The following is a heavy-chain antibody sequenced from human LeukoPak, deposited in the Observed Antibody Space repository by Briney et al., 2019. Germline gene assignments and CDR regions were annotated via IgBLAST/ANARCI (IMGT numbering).Heavy chain of an antibody. J-gene: IGHJ3*02. V-gene: IGHV4-59*08. Sequence: SETLSLTCTVSGESISRHYWGWIRQTPGKGLEWIGYISYRGTTNYNPSLKSRVTISIDTSNNQFSLRLSSVTAADTAVYYCATNAGPAALDAIDIWGQGTIVTVSS. CDR3: ATNAGPAALDAIDI. CDR1: GESISRHY. D-gene: IGHD2-2*01. CDR2: ISYRGTT.